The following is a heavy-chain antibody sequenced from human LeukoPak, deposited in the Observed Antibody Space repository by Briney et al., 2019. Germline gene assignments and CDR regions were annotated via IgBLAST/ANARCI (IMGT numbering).Heavy chain of an antibody. CDR1: GFTFSSCA. Sequence: PGGSLRLSCAASGFTFSSCAMSWVRQAPGKGLEWVSAISGSGGSTYYADSVKGRFTISRDNSKNTLYLQMNSLRAEDTAVYYCAKDEEDLIPILTGYGGFDYWGQGTLVTVSS. V-gene: IGHV3-23*01. D-gene: IGHD3-9*01. CDR3: AKDEEDLIPILTGYGGFDY. J-gene: IGHJ4*02. CDR2: ISGSGGST.